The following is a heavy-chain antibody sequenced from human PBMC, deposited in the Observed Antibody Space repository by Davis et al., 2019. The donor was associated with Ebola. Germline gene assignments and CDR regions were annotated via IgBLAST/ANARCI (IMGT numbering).Heavy chain of an antibody. J-gene: IGHJ6*02. CDR1: GFTFSSYA. CDR3: ARDVYHMDV. CDR2: IKSDGSIT. Sequence: GESLKISCAASGFTFSSYAMHWVRQAPGKGLVWVSRIKSDGSITTYADSVKGRFTISRDNAKNTLYLQMNSLRAEDTAVYYCARDVYHMDVWGQGTTVTVSS. D-gene: IGHD5/OR15-5a*01. V-gene: IGHV3-74*01.